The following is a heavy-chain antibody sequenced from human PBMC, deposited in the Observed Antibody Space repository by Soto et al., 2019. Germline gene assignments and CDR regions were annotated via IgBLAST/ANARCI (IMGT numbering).Heavy chain of an antibody. CDR3: AKDWYIVVVSDYFDY. J-gene: IGHJ4*02. Sequence: HPGGSLRLSCAASGFTFSSYAMSWVRQAPGKGLEWVSAISGSGGSTYYADSVKGRFTISRDNSKNTLYLQMNSLRAEDTAVYYCAKDWYIVVVSDYFDYWGQGTLVTVSS. V-gene: IGHV3-23*01. CDR1: GFTFSSYA. CDR2: ISGSGGST. D-gene: IGHD2-21*02.